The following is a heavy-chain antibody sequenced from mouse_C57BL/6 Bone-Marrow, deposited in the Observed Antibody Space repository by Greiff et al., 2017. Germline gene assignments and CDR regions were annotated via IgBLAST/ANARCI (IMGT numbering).Heavy chain of an antibody. CDR1: GYTFTSYW. Sequence: QVQLQQPGAELVMPGASVKLSCKASGYTFTSYWMHWVKQRPGQGLEWIGEIDPSDSYTNYNQKFKGKSTLTVDKSSSTAYMQLSSLTSEDSAVYDCATAYCYGYFDYWGQGTTLTVSS. CDR3: ATAYCYGYFDY. D-gene: IGHD1-1*01. V-gene: IGHV1-69*01. J-gene: IGHJ2*01. CDR2: IDPSDSYT.